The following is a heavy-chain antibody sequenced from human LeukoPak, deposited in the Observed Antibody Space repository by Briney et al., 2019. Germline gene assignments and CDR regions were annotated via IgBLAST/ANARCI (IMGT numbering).Heavy chain of an antibody. D-gene: IGHD6-6*01. CDR3: ARVAYSSSFFFDY. J-gene: IGHJ4*02. Sequence: GGSLRLSCAASGFTFSDYYMSWIRQAPGKGLEWVSYISSSGSTIYYADSVKGRFTISRDNAKNSLYLQMNSLRAKDTAVYYCARVAYSSSFFFDYWGQGTLVTVSS. CDR2: ISSSGSTI. V-gene: IGHV3-11*04. CDR1: GFTFSDYY.